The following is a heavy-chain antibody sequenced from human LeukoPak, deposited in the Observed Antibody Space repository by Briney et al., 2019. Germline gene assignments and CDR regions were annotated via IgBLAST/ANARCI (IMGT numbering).Heavy chain of an antibody. V-gene: IGHV1-46*01. CDR3: ARGINPYYYGSGSYPI. J-gene: IGHJ4*02. D-gene: IGHD3-10*01. Sequence: ASVKVSCKASGYTFTSYYMHWVRQAPGQGLEWMGIINPSGGSTSYAQKFQGRVTMTRDTSISTAYMELSRLRSDDTAVYYCARGINPYYYGSGSYPIWGQGTLVTVSS. CDR2: INPSGGST. CDR1: GYTFTSYY.